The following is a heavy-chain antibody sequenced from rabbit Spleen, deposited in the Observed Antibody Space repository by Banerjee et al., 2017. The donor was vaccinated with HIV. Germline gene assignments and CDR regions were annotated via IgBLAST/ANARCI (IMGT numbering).Heavy chain of an antibody. J-gene: IGHJ4*01. CDR2: IYTGSGDT. CDR3: ARGSAAMTMVIIGYYLSL. Sequence: QSLEESGGDLVQPEGSLTLTCKASGLDLDSMYDMCWVRQAPGKGLEWIGCIYTGSGDTAYASWATGRFTVSKTSSTTVTLQLNSLTAADTATYFCARGSAAMTMVIIGYYLSLWGPGTLVTVS. CDR1: GLDLDSMYD. D-gene: IGHD2-1*01. V-gene: IGHV1S40*01.